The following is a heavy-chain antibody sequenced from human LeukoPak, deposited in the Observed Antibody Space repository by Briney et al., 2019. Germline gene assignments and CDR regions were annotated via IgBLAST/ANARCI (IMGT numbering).Heavy chain of an antibody. CDR1: GFTVSSYW. CDR3: ARDWYYGSLGS. CDR2: INTDGSTT. Sequence: GGSLRLSCAASGFTVSSYWMHWVRQAPGKGLVWVSRINTDGSTTIYADSVKGRFTISRDNAKNTLYLQMNSLRDEDTAVYYCARDWYYGSLGSWGQGTLVTVSS. J-gene: IGHJ5*02. V-gene: IGHV3-74*01. D-gene: IGHD1-26*01.